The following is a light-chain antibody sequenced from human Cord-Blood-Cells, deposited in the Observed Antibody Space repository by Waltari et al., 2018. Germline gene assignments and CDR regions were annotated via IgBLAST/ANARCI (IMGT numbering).Light chain of an antibody. Sequence: EIVMTQSPATLSVSPGERATVSCRASQSVSSNLAWYQQKPGQAPRLLIYGASTRATGIPARFSGSGSGTEFTLTISSLQSEDFAVYYCQQYNNWPWTFGQGTKAEIK. J-gene: IGKJ1*01. CDR2: GAS. V-gene: IGKV3-15*01. CDR3: QQYNNWPWT. CDR1: QSVSSN.